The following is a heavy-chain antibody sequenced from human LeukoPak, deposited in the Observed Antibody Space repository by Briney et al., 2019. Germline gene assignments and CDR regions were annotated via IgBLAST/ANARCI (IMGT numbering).Heavy chain of an antibody. CDR2: IYTNGST. V-gene: IGHV4-61*02. Sequence: SQTLSLTCTVSGGSISSGSYYWSWIRQPAGKGLEWIGRIYTNGSTNYNPSLKSRVTISVDTSKNQFSLKLSSVTAADTAVYYCARGRDDYVWGSYPNYFDYWGQGTLVTVSS. CDR1: GGSISSGSYY. CDR3: ARGRDDYVWGSYPNYFDY. D-gene: IGHD3-16*01. J-gene: IGHJ4*02.